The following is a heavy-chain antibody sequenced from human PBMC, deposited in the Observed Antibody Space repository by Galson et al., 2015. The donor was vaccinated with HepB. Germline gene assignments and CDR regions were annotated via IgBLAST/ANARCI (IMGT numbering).Heavy chain of an antibody. V-gene: IGHV3-23*01. CDR1: GFPFSAYA. CDR3: ARDPTVTTRGDYFDY. J-gene: IGHJ4*02. CDR2: ISNSGGGT. Sequence: SLRLSCAASGFPFSAYAMTWVRQPPGKELQWVSTISNSGGGTHYADSVKGRFTIFRDNSKNTLYLQMNSLRAEDTAVYYCARDPTVTTRGDYFDYWGQGTLVTVSS. D-gene: IGHD4-11*01.